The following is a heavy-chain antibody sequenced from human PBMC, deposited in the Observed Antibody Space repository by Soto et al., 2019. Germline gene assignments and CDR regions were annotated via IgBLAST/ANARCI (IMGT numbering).Heavy chain of an antibody. Sequence: LSLTCTVSGDSVSSGDYYWTWIRQPPGKGLEWVGHIYFSGRTNYIPSLECRVTVSLDTSKNQFSLKLTSVTAADTAVYYCARVPIDTYMIYWSDPWGQGTLVTVSS. J-gene: IGHJ5*02. CDR1: GDSVSSGDYY. D-gene: IGHD3-16*01. CDR2: IYFSGRT. CDR3: ARVPIDTYMIYWSDP. V-gene: IGHV4-61*08.